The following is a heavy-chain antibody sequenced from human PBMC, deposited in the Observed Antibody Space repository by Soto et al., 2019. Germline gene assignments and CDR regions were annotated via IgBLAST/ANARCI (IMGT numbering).Heavy chain of an antibody. Sequence: QLQLQESGPGLVKPSETLSLTCTVSGGSISSSSYYWGWIRQPPGKVLEWIGSISYSGNTYYNPSHKSRATISVDTSNNQFSLTLNSVTAADTAVYYCVRASITSQYGAGDFDDWGQGTLVTVSS. CDR3: VRASITSQYGAGDFDD. CDR1: GGSISSSSYY. CDR2: ISYSGNT. J-gene: IGHJ4*02. V-gene: IGHV4-39*01. D-gene: IGHD2-2*01.